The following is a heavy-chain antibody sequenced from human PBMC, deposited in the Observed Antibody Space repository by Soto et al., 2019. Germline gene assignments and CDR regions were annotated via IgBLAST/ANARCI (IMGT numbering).Heavy chain of an antibody. J-gene: IGHJ4*02. Sequence: PGGSLRLSCAASGFTFDDYAMHWVRQAPGKGLEWVSGISWNSGSIGYADSVKGRFTISRDNAENSLYLQMNSLRAEDTALYYCAKDTGYGVAAAGITFFDYWGQGTLVTVSS. CDR1: GFTFDDYA. D-gene: IGHD6-13*01. CDR2: ISWNSGSI. CDR3: AKDTGYGVAAAGITFFDY. V-gene: IGHV3-9*01.